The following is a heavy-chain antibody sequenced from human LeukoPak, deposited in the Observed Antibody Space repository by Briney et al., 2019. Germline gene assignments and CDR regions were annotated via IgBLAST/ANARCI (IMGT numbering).Heavy chain of an antibody. V-gene: IGHV4-34*01. CDR1: GGSFSGYY. CDR3: ARYYDSSGCFDY. J-gene: IGHJ4*02. Sequence: SETLSLTCAVDGGSFSGYYWSWIRQPPGKGLEWIGEINHSGSTNYNPSLKSRVTISVDTSKNQFSLKLSSVTAADTAVYYCARYYDSSGCFDYWGQGTLVTVSS. D-gene: IGHD3-22*01. CDR2: INHSGST.